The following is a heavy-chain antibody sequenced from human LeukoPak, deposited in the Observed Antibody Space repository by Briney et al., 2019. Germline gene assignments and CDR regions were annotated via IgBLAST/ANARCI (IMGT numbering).Heavy chain of an antibody. CDR3: ARDIAVAGIDY. CDR2: IIPIFGTA. CDR1: GGTFSSYA. D-gene: IGHD6-19*01. Sequence: GASVKVSCKASGGTFSSYAISWVRQAPGQGLEWTGRIIPIFGTANYAQKFQGRVTITTDESTSTAYMELSSLRSEDTAVYYCARDIAVAGIDYWGQGTLVTVSS. J-gene: IGHJ4*02. V-gene: IGHV1-69*05.